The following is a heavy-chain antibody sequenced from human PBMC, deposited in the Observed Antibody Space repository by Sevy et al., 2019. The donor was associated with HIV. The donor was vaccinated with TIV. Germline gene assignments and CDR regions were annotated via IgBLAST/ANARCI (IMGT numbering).Heavy chain of an antibody. V-gene: IGHV3-21*01. D-gene: IGHD3-22*01. Sequence: GGSLRLSCAASGFTFSSYSMNWVRQAPGKGLEWVSSISSSSSYIYYADSVKGRFTISRDNAKNSLYLQMSSLRAEDTAVYYCARDYYDSSDTYYYGMDVWGQGTTVTVSS. CDR2: ISSSSSYI. CDR3: ARDYYDSSDTYYYGMDV. CDR1: GFTFSSYS. J-gene: IGHJ6*02.